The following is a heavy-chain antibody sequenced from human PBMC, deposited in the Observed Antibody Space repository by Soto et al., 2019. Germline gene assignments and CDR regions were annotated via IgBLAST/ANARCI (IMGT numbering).Heavy chain of an antibody. V-gene: IGHV4-30-4*01. CDR1: GGSISSGDYY. CDR2: IYYSGST. D-gene: IGHD4-17*01. J-gene: IGHJ6*02. CDR3: ARDYTVTTNYYYYGMDV. Sequence: SETLSLTCTVSGGSISSGDYYWSCIRQPPGKGLEWIGYIYYSGSTYYNPSLKSRVTISVDTSKNQFSLKLSSVTAADTAVYYCARDYTVTTNYYYYGMDVWGQGTTVTVSS.